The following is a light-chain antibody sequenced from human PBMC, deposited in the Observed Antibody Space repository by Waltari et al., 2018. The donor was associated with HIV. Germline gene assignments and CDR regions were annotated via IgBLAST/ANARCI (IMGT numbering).Light chain of an antibody. V-gene: IGLV3-1*01. Sequence: SFELTQPPSVSVSTGQTAYITCSGNKLGSMYGSWYQQKPGQYPVLVIFQDVKRPSGIPERFSGSSSGSTATLIISYTQPMDEADYYCQSWDSSAAVFGGGTKLTVL. CDR3: QSWDSSAAV. CDR2: QDV. CDR1: KLGSMY. J-gene: IGLJ2*01.